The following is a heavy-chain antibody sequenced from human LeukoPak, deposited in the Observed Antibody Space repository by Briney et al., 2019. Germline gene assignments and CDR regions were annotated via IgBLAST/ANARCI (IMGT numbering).Heavy chain of an antibody. V-gene: IGHV1-18*01. J-gene: IGHJ6*03. CDR1: GYTFTSYG. D-gene: IGHD2-2*01. Sequence: ASVKVSCKASGYTFTSYGISWVRQAPGQGLEWMGWISAYNGNTNYAQKLQGRVTMTTDTSTSTAYMELRSLRSDDTAVYYCARLRAQYCSSTSCYLGGDLYYYYYMDVWGKGTTVTVSS. CDR3: ARLRAQYCSSTSCYLGGDLYYYYYMDV. CDR2: ISAYNGNT.